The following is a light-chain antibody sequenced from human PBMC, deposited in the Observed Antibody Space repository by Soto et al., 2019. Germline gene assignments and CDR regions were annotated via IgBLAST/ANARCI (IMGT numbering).Light chain of an antibody. V-gene: IGLV2-14*01. CDR1: SSDVGGYDY. CDR2: EVS. CDR3: SSYSSSSTLV. J-gene: IGLJ1*01. Sequence: QSVLTQPPSVSGAPGQRVTISCTGSSSDVGGYDYVSWFQQNPRKAPKLIIFEVSNRPSGVSYRFSGSKSGNTASLAISGLEAEDEATYYCSSYSSSSTLVFGTGTKVTVL.